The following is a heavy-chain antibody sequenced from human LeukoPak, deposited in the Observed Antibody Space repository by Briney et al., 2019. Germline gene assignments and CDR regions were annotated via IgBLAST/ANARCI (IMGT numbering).Heavy chain of an antibody. J-gene: IGHJ4*02. CDR1: GFTFSRDW. V-gene: IGHV3-74*01. D-gene: IGHD3-22*01. CDR3: ARDEDYYDTN. Sequence: GGSLRLSCAASGFTFSRDWMHWVRQVPGKGLVWVSRIDSDDGSTSYADSVRGRFTISRDNAKKTLYLQMNSLRVEDTAVYYCARDEDYYDTNWGQGTLVTVSS. CDR2: IDSDDGST.